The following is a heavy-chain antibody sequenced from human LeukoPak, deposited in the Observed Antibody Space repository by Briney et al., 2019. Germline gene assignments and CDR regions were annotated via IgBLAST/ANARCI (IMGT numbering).Heavy chain of an antibody. D-gene: IGHD2-2*01. J-gene: IGHJ5*02. CDR2: IYHRGST. CDR3: ARNWPGSTSYHNWFDP. V-gene: IGHV4-4*02. Sequence: SGTLSLTCAVSGGSISSSNWWSRVRPPPGKGLEWIGEIYHRGSTNYNPYLKRRVTIPVDKYKNQFSLKLSSVTAADTSVYYCARNWPGSTSYHNWFDPWGQGTLVTVSS. CDR1: GGSISSSNW.